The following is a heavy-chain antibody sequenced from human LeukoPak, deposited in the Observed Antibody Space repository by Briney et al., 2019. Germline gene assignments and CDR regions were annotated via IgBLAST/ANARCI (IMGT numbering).Heavy chain of an antibody. D-gene: IGHD2-2*01. V-gene: IGHV3-9*01. J-gene: IGHJ6*02. CDR2: ISWNSGSI. CDR1: GFTFSSYA. CDR3: AKAVVPAAMHVYYYGMDV. Sequence: GGSLRLSCAASGFTFSSYAMSWVRQAPGKGLEWVSGISWNSGSIGYADSVKGRFTISRDNAKNSLYLQMNSLRAEDTALYYCAKAVVPAAMHVYYYGMDVWGQGTTVTVSS.